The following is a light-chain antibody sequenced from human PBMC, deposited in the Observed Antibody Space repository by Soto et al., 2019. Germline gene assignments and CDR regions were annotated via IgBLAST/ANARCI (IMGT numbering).Light chain of an antibody. CDR2: GAS. Sequence: ETVLTQSPGTLSLSPGERATLSCRASQSVSSSYLAWYQQKPGQAPRLLIYGASSRATGIPDRFSGSGSGTDFTLTISRLEPADFAVYYCQQYGSSPLLTFGGGTKVEIK. J-gene: IGKJ4*01. CDR3: QQYGSSPLLT. V-gene: IGKV3-20*01. CDR1: QSVSSSY.